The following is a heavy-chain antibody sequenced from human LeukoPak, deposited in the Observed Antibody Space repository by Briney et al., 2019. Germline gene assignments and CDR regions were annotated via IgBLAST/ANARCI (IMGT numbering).Heavy chain of an antibody. D-gene: IGHD6-13*01. V-gene: IGHV4-4*02. Sequence: SGTLSLTCAVSGGSISSSNWWSWVRQPPGKGLEWIGEIYHSGSTNYNPSLKSRVTISVDKSKNQFSLKLSSVTAADTAVYYCARAMYSSSWYSAFDIWGQGTMVTVSS. CDR3: ARAMYSSSWYSAFDI. CDR2: IYHSGST. CDR1: GGSISSSNW. J-gene: IGHJ3*02.